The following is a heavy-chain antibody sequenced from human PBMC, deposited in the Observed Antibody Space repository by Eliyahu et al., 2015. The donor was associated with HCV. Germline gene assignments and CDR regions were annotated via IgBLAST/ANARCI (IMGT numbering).Heavy chain of an antibody. CDR3: ASGGGGIAVAGTGGWFDP. CDR1: GGSISSYY. J-gene: IGHJ5*02. V-gene: IGHV4-59*01. Sequence: QVQLQESGPGLVKPSETLSLTCTVSGGSISSYYWSWIRQPPGKGLEWIGYSHYSGSTHYNPSLKSRVTVSVDTSRNQFSLKLSSVTAADTAVYYCASGGGGIAVAGTGGWFDPWGQGTLVTVSS. CDR2: SHYSGST. D-gene: IGHD6-19*01.